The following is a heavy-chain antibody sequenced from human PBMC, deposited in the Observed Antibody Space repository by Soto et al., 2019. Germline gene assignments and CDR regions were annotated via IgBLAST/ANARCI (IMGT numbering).Heavy chain of an antibody. CDR3: ARRQVVAAQH. V-gene: IGHV4-30-2*01. J-gene: IGHJ4*02. CDR1: GGSISSGGYS. Sequence: QLQLQESGSGLVKPSQTLSLTCAVSGGSISSGGYSWSWIRQPPGKGLEWIGYIYHSGRTIYNPSLKRRVTISVDRSKNQFSLKLSSVTAADTAVYYCARRQVVAAQHWGQGTLVTVSS. D-gene: IGHD2-15*01. CDR2: IYHSGRT.